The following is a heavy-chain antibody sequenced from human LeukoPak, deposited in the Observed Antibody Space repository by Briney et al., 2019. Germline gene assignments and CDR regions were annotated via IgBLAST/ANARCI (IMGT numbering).Heavy chain of an antibody. V-gene: IGHV1-24*01. D-gene: IGHD3-16*01. CDR2: FDPEDGET. CDR1: GYTLTELS. CDR3: ATDLFMITSADY. Sequence: ASVKVSCKVSGYTLTELSMHWVRQAPGKGLEWMGGFDPEDGETIYAQKFQGRVTMTEDTSTDTAYMELSSLRSEDTAVYYSATDLFMITSADYWGQGTLVTVSS. J-gene: IGHJ4*02.